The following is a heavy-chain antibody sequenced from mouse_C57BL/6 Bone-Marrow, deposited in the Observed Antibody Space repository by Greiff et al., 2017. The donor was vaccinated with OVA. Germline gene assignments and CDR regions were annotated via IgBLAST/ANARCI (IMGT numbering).Heavy chain of an antibody. Sequence: EVKLMESGPGLVKPSQSLSLTCSVTGYSITSGYYWNWIRQFPGNKLEWMGYISYDGSNNYNPYLKNRISITRDTSKNQFFLKLNSVTTEDTATYYCARAYGSRWGQGTTLTVSS. J-gene: IGHJ2*01. V-gene: IGHV3-6*01. CDR2: ISYDGSN. CDR1: GYSITSGYY. D-gene: IGHD1-1*01. CDR3: ARAYGSR.